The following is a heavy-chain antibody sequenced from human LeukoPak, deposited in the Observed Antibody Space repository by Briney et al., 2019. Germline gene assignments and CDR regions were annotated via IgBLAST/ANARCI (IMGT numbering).Heavy chain of an antibody. CDR3: AREVGYCDY. CDR2: ISDSSSTI. Sequence: GGSLRLSCAASGFTFSSYAMHWVRQAPGKGLEWVSYISDSSSTIYYADSVRGRFTISRDNVNNLLYLQMNSLRAEDTAVYYCAREVGYCDYWGQGTLVTVSS. V-gene: IGHV3-48*01. D-gene: IGHD3-10*01. CDR1: GFTFSSYA. J-gene: IGHJ4*02.